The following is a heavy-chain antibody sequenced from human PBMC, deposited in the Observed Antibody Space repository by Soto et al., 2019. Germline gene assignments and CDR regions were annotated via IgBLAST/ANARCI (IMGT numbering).Heavy chain of an antibody. J-gene: IGHJ3*02. CDR2: INAGNGNT. CDR3: AGAVKYYGNAFDI. Sequence: GASVKVSCKASGYTFTIYAMHWARQAPGQRLEWMGWINAGNGNTKYSQKFQGRVTITRDTSASTAYMELSSLRSEYTAVYYCAGAVKYYGNAFDIWGQGTMVTVSS. V-gene: IGHV1-3*01. D-gene: IGHD4-17*01. CDR1: GYTFTIYA.